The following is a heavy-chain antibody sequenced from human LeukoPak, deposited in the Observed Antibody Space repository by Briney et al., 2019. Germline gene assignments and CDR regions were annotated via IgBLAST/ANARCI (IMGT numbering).Heavy chain of an antibody. V-gene: IGHV1-24*01. Sequence: ASVTVSCQVSGYTLTELSMHWVRQAPGKGLEWMGGFDPEDGETIYAQKFQGRVTMTEDTSTDTAYMELSSLRSEDTAVYYCATDTGGSFTWAFDIWGQGTMVTVSS. CDR1: GYTLTELS. D-gene: IGHD1-26*01. J-gene: IGHJ3*02. CDR3: ATDTGGSFTWAFDI. CDR2: FDPEDGET.